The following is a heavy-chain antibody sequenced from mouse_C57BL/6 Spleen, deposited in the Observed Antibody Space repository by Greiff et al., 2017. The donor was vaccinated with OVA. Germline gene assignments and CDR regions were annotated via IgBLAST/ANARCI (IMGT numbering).Heavy chain of an antibody. V-gene: IGHV2-9-1*01. J-gene: IGHJ2*01. CDR1: GFSLTSYA. D-gene: IGHD1-1*01. CDR2: LWTGGGT. CDR3: ARSLYYGSSYDFDY. Sequence: QVHVKQSGPGLVAPSQSLSLTCTFSGFSLTSYAISVVRQPPGKGLGWLGVLWTGGGTNYNSAPKSRLSISKDNSKSQVFLKMNSLQTDDTARYYCARSLYYGSSYDFDYWGQGTTLTVSS.